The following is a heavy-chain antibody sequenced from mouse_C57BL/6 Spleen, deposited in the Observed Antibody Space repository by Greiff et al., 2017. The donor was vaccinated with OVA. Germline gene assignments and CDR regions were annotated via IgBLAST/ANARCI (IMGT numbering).Heavy chain of an antibody. CDR2: INPNNGGT. CDR3: SRWDHYYDSSRDY. CDR1: GYTFTDYY. J-gene: IGHJ2*01. D-gene: IGHD1-1*01. Sequence: EVLLQQSGPELVKPGASVKISCKASGYTFTDYYMNWVKQSHGKSLEWIGDINPNNGGTSYNQKFKGKATLTVDKSSSTAYMELRSLTSEDSAVYYCSRWDHYYDSSRDYWGQGTTLTVSS. V-gene: IGHV1-26*01.